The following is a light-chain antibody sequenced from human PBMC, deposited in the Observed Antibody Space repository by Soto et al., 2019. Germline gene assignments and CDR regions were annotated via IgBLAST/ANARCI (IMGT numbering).Light chain of an antibody. CDR1: QGVSSSH. Sequence: EIVLTQSPGTLSLSPGERATLSFRASQGVSSSHLAWYQQKPGQAPRLLIYGASSRATGIADRFSGSGSGTDFTITISRLEPEDFAVYYCQKYGNSPPYSVGQGTKLEIK. CDR3: QKYGNSPPYS. V-gene: IGKV3-20*01. J-gene: IGKJ2*03. CDR2: GAS.